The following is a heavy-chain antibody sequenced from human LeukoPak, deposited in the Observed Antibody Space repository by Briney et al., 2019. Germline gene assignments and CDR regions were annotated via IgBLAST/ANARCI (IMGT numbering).Heavy chain of an antibody. CDR1: GGSISSGGYY. J-gene: IGHJ6*02. Sequence: SETLSLTRTVSGGSISSGGYYWSWIRQHPGKGLEWIGYIYYSGSTYYNPSLKSRVTISVDTSKNQFSLKLSSVTAADTAVYYCAREWIQQYGMDVWGQGTTVTVSS. V-gene: IGHV4-31*03. CDR2: IYYSGST. D-gene: IGHD5-18*01. CDR3: AREWIQQYGMDV.